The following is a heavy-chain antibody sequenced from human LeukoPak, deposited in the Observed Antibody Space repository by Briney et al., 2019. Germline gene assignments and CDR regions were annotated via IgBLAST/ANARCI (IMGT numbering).Heavy chain of an antibody. V-gene: IGHV5-51*01. D-gene: IGHD3-10*01. CDR1: GYLFKRYW. J-gene: IGHJ3*01. CDR3: ARQDASGTYDAFDV. CDR2: IYPGDSDT. Sequence: KSGESLKIFCKDSGYLFKRYWIAWVRPRPGKGLELMGIIYPGDSDTRYSPSFQGRVTISADKSINTAYLLWSSLQASDTATYYCARQDASGTYDAFDVWGQGTVVTV.